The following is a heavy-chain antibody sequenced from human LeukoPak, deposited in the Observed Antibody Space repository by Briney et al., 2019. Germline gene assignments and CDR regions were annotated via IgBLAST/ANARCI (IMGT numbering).Heavy chain of an antibody. D-gene: IGHD1-1*01. CDR3: ANSLQLDSYFDY. V-gene: IGHV3-53*01. J-gene: IGHJ4*02. CDR1: GIIVSDNY. CDR2: IKSGGDT. Sequence: GGSLRLSCAASGIIVSDNYMTWVRQAPGKGLEWVSLIKSGGDTTYADSVKGRFTISRDNSKNTLYLQMNSLRVEDTAVYYCANSLQLDSYFDYWGQGNLVTVSS.